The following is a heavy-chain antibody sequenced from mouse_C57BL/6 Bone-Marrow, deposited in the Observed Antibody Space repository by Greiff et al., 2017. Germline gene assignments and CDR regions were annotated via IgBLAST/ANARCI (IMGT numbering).Heavy chain of an antibody. J-gene: IGHJ4*01. CDR1: GYTFTDYY. Sequence: VQLQQSGPELVKPGASVKISCKASGYTFTDYYLNWVKQSHGKSLEWIGDINPNNGGTSYNQKFKGKATLTVDKSSSTAYMELRSLTSEDSAVYYCGPGGYGGQGTSVTVSS. CDR3: GPGGY. V-gene: IGHV1-26*01. CDR2: INPNNGGT.